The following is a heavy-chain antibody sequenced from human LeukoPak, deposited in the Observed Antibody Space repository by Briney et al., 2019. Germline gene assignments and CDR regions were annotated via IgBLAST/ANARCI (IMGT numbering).Heavy chain of an antibody. CDR2: IYHSGST. Sequence: PSETLSLTCTVSGYSISSGYYWGWIRQPPGKGLEWIGSIYHSGSTYYNPSLKSRVTISVDTSKNQFSLKLSSVTAADTAVYYCARDSTNVLGFDYWGQGTLVTVSS. J-gene: IGHJ4*02. CDR1: GYSISSGYY. V-gene: IGHV4-38-2*02. CDR3: ARDSTNVLGFDY. D-gene: IGHD2-2*01.